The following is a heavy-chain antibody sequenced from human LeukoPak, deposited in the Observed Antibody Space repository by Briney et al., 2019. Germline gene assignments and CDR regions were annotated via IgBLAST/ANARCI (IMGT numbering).Heavy chain of an antibody. V-gene: IGHV3-43*02. CDR3: AKDTGVMSSSFHYFDY. D-gene: IGHD6-6*01. CDR2: FSGDGGST. J-gene: IGHJ4*02. Sequence: GGSLRLSCAASGFTFDDYAMHWVRQAPGKGLEWVSLFSGDGGSTYYADSVKGRFTISRDNSKNSLYLQMNSLRTEDTALYYCAKDTGVMSSSFHYFDYWGQGTLVTVSS. CDR1: GFTFDDYA.